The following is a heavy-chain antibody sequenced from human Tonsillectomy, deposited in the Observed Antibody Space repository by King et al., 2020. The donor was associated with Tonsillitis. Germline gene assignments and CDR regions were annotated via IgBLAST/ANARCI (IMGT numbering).Heavy chain of an antibody. V-gene: IGHV4-34*01. CDR1: GGSLSGYF. D-gene: IGHD3-3*01. J-gene: IGHJ4*02. CDR2: INHGGYT. CDR3: ARGPSAIFGVVLVPPTYFDY. Sequence: VQLQQWGAGLLKPSETLSLTCAVSGGSLSGYFWSWIRQSPGKGLEWIGQINHGGYTNYNPSLKGRVTMSVDTSDNHFSLKLSSVTAADTAVYYCARGPSAIFGVVLVPPTYFDYWGQGTLVTGSS.